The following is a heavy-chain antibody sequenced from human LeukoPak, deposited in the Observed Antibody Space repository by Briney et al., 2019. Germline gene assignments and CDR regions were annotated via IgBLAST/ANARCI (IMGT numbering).Heavy chain of an antibody. CDR1: GFTFSSYA. CDR3: AKDLRWFSRGSGSYYDMDV. Sequence: GGSLRLSCAASGFTFSSYAMHWVRQAPGKGLEWVAVMSYDGSNKYYADSVKGRFTISRDNSKNTLYLQMNSLRAEDTAVYYCAKDLRWFSRGSGSYYDMDVWGKGTTVTVSS. D-gene: IGHD3-10*01. CDR2: MSYDGSNK. V-gene: IGHV3-30*04. J-gene: IGHJ6*03.